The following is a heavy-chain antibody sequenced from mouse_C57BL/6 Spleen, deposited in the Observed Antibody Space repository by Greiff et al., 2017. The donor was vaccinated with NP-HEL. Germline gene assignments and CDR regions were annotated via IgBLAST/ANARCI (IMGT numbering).Heavy chain of an antibody. D-gene: IGHD2-2*01. CDR3: ARGTYGYDKVFDY. V-gene: IGHV1-69*01. CDR2: IDPSDSYT. J-gene: IGHJ2*01. Sequence: QVQLQQPGAELVMPGASVKLSCKASGYTFTSYWMHWVKQRPGQGLEWIGEIDPSDSYTNYNQKFKGKSTLTVDKSSSTAYMQLSSLTSEDSAVYYCARGTYGYDKVFDYWGQGTTLTVSS. CDR1: GYTFTSYW.